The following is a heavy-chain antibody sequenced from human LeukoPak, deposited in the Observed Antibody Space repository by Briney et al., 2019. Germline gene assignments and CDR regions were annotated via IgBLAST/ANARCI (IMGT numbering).Heavy chain of an antibody. CDR2: IKQDGSER. Sequence: GGSLRLSCAASGFTFSNYWMTWVRQAPGKGLEWVANIKQDGSERYCVDSVKGRFTISRDNAKNSLYLQMNSLRAEDTAVYYCARDLRHWGQGTLVTVSS. CDR1: GFTFSNYW. V-gene: IGHV3-7*03. CDR3: ARDLRH. J-gene: IGHJ4*02.